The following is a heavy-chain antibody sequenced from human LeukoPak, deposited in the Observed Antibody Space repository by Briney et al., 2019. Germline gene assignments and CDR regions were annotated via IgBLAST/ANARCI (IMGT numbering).Heavy chain of an antibody. D-gene: IGHD2-8*01. CDR1: GFTFSSYS. CDR2: ISSSSSYI. V-gene: IGHV3-21*01. CDR3: GRDYNGALDY. J-gene: IGHJ4*02. Sequence: GGSLRLSCAASGFTFSSYSMNWVRQAPGKGLEWVSSISSSSSYIYYADSVKGRFSISRDNAKNTLYLQMNSLRAEDTAVYYCGRDYNGALDYWGQGTLITVSS.